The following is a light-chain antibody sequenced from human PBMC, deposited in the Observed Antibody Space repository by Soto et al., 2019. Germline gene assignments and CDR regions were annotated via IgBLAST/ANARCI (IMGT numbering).Light chain of an antibody. V-gene: IGKV3-20*01. J-gene: IGKJ5*01. CDR1: QSARSS. Sequence: EIVMTQPPATLSVSPGERATLSCRASQSARSSLAWYQQTPGQAPRLLVFDASSRATGIPDRFSGSGSGTDFTLTISRLEPEDFAVYYCQQYGSSFGQGTRLEIK. CDR2: DAS. CDR3: QQYGSS.